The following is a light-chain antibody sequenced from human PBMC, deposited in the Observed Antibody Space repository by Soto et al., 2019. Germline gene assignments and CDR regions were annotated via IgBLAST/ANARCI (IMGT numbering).Light chain of an antibody. CDR1: SSDVGGYNY. V-gene: IGLV2-14*01. J-gene: IGLJ1*01. Sequence: QSVLTQPASVSGSPGQSITISCTGTSSDVGGYNYVSWYQQHPGKAPKLMIYEVSNRPSGVSNRFSVSKSGNTASLTISGLQDEDVADYYCSSYTSSSTFYVFGTGPQLTVL. CDR2: EVS. CDR3: SSYTSSSTFYV.